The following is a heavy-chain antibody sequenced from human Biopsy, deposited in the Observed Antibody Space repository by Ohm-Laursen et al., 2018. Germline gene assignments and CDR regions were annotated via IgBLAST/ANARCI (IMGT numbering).Heavy chain of an antibody. D-gene: IGHD3-10*01. Sequence: SSVKVSCKTSGDTFNKYGIFWVRQAPGQGLEWMGRIIPIVDIVNYAQRFQGRVTMTADKSTSTAYLDLSSPISEDTAVYYCARGGSGSGYYGMDVWGQGTTVTVSS. CDR3: ARGGSGSGYYGMDV. V-gene: IGHV1-69*04. CDR2: IIPIVDIV. J-gene: IGHJ6*02. CDR1: GDTFNKYG.